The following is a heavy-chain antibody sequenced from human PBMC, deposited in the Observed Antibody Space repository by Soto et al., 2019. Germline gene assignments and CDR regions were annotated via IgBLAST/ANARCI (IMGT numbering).Heavy chain of an antibody. V-gene: IGHV1-18*04. CDR3: ARPGSGSYLVFDY. CDR2: INANSGNT. Sequence: ASVKVSCKASGYIFTDYYMHWVRQAPGQELGWMGWINANSGNTNYAQKLQGRVTMTTDTSTSTAYMELRSLRSDDTAVYYCARPGSGSYLVFDYWGQGTLVTVSS. J-gene: IGHJ4*02. D-gene: IGHD1-26*01. CDR1: GYIFTDYY.